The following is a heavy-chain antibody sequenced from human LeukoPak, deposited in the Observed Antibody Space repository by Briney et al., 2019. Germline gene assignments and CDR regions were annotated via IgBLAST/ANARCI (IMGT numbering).Heavy chain of an antibody. Sequence: ASVKVSCKASGYTFTGYYMHWVRQAPGQGLEWMGWINPNSGGTNYAQKFQGRVTMTRDTSISTAYMELSRLRSDDTAVYYCASKKNYYDSSGYEDYWGQGTLVTVSS. D-gene: IGHD3-22*01. CDR2: INPNSGGT. CDR3: ASKKNYYDSSGYEDY. J-gene: IGHJ4*02. CDR1: GYTFTGYY. V-gene: IGHV1-2*02.